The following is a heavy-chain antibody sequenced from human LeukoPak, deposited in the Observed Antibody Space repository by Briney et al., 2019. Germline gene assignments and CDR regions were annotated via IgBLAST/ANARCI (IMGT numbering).Heavy chain of an antibody. CDR3: AKGIQLWDGLSDY. V-gene: IGHV3-23*01. CDR1: GFTFSSYG. J-gene: IGHJ4*02. CDR2: ISGSGGST. D-gene: IGHD5-18*01. Sequence: GGSLRLSCAASGFTFSSYGMSWVRQAPGKGLEWVSAISGSGGSTYYADSVKGRFTISRDNSKNTLYLQMNSLRAEDTAVYYCAKGIQLWDGLSDYWGQGTLVTVSS.